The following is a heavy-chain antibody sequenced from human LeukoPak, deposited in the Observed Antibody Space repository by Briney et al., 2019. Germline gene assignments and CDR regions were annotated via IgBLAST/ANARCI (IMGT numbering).Heavy chain of an antibody. CDR3: ARGNIAAAGIHY. CDR1: GFTFSSYW. J-gene: IGHJ4*02. V-gene: IGHV3-74*01. CDR2: INGDGSST. Sequence: GSLRLSCAASGFTFSSYWMHWVRPAPGKGLVWVSRINGDGSSTTYVDSVMGRFTISRDNAKNTLYLQMNSVRAEDTAVYYCARGNIAAAGIHYWGQGTLVIVSS. D-gene: IGHD6-13*01.